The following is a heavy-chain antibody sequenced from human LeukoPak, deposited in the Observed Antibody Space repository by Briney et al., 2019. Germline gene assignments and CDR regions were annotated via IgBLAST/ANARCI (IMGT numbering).Heavy chain of an antibody. CDR2: IYYSGST. J-gene: IGHJ4*02. Sequence: SETLSLTCAVYGGSFSGYYWSWIRQPPGKGLEWIGSIYYSGSTYYNPSLKSRVTISVDTSKSQFSLKLSSVTAADTAVYYCARVPRFLEMVDYWGQGTLVTVSS. D-gene: IGHD3-3*01. CDR1: GGSFSGYY. CDR3: ARVPRFLEMVDY. V-gene: IGHV4-34*01.